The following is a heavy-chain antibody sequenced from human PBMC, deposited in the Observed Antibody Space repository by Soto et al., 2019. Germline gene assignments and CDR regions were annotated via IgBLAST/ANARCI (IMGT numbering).Heavy chain of an antibody. CDR2: ISYDGSNK. J-gene: IGHJ4*02. CDR3: AKTQGFSGYDYIDY. D-gene: IGHD5-12*01. V-gene: IGHV3-30*18. CDR1: GFTFSSYG. Sequence: PGGSLRLSCAASGFTFSSYGMHWVRQAPGKGLEWVAVISYDGSNKYYADSVKGRFTISRDNSKNTLYLQMNSLRAEDTAVYYCAKTQGFSGYDYIDYWGRGTLVTVSS.